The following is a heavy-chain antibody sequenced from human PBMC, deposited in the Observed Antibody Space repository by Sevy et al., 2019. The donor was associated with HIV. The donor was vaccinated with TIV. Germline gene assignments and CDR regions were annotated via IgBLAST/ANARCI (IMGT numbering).Heavy chain of an antibody. V-gene: IGHV4-59*01. D-gene: IGHD3-3*02. J-gene: IGHJ6*02. CDR3: ARPYSNFYYAMDV. Sequence: SETLSLTCSVSGDSISGYYWSWIRQPPGNGLEWIGYIYYSGRTDYNPSLKSRVTISADTSKNQFSLKLNSVTAADTAVYYCARPYSNFYYAMDVWGQGTTVTVSS. CDR1: GDSISGYY. CDR2: IYYSGRT.